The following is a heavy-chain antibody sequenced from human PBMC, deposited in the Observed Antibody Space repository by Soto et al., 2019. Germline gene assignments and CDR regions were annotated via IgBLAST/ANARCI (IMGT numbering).Heavy chain of an antibody. J-gene: IGHJ4*02. D-gene: IGHD4-17*01. CDR3: AKSPSYYGDFDY. Sequence: EVQLVESGGGLVQPGRSLRLSCAASGFTFDDYAMHWVRQAPGKGLEWVSGISWTSGRIGYADSVKGRFTISRDNSKNCLYLQMNSLRAEDTALYYCAKSPSYYGDFDYWGQGTLVTVSS. V-gene: IGHV3-9*01. CDR2: ISWTSGRI. CDR1: GFTFDDYA.